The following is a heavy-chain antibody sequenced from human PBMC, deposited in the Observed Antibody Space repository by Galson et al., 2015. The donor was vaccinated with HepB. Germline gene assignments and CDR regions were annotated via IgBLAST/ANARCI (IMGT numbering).Heavy chain of an antibody. CDR3: AMGRQLGGGY. D-gene: IGHD1-1*01. V-gene: IGHV3-23*01. J-gene: IGHJ4*02. CDR1: GFTFRNYA. Sequence: SLRLSCAASGFTFRNYAMSWVRQAPGKGLEWVSVISGSADDTHYADSVKGRVTISRDNFKNTLYLQIGSLRADDTALYYCAMGRQLGGGYWGQGSLVIVSS. CDR2: ISGSADDT.